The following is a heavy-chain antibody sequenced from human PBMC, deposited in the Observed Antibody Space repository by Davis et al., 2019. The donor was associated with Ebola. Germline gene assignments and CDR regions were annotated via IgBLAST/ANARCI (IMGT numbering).Heavy chain of an antibody. CDR3: ATGISGSSYYYGMDV. Sequence: PGGSLRLSCAASGFTFSSYAMSWVRQAPGKGLEWVSAISGSGGSTYYADSVKGRFTISRDNSKNTLYLQMNSLRAEDTAVYYCATGISGSSYYYGMDVWGQGTTVTVSS. J-gene: IGHJ6*02. CDR1: GFTFSSYA. V-gene: IGHV3-23*01. CDR2: ISGSGGST. D-gene: IGHD2-2*01.